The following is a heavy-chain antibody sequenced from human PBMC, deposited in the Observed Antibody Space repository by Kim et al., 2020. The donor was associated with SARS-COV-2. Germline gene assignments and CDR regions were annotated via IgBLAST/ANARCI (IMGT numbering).Heavy chain of an antibody. D-gene: IGHD2-15*01. V-gene: IGHV4-59*01. J-gene: IGHJ4*02. Sequence: LKSRVTISVDTSKNQFSLKLSSVTAADTAVYYCARCSGGGSCYSGSYFDYWGQGTLVTVSS. CDR3: ARCSGGGSCYSGSYFDY.